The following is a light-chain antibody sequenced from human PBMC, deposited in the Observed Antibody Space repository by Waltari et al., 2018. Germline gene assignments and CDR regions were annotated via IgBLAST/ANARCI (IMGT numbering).Light chain of an antibody. CDR3: CSDAGGHPLHLVAYL. CDR1: TDDVGKFDL. V-gene: IGLV2-23*02. Sequence: QTALTQPASVSGSPGQSITISCTGSTDDVGKFDLVAWFQQYPGRSPQLILYAVTTRPSGVSGRVSGSNAGTTAFLTIADLRADDEAVYYCCSDAGGHPLHLVAYLFGSGTDVTV. J-gene: IGLJ1*01. CDR2: AVT.